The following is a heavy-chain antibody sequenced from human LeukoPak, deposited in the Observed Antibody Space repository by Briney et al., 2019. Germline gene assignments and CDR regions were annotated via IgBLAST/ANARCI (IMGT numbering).Heavy chain of an antibody. V-gene: IGHV4-34*01. J-gene: IGHJ2*01. Sequence: PSETLSLTCAVYGGSFSDYSWSWIRQPPGKGLEWIGEINHSGGTNHNPSLMSRVIMSVDTSKNQFSLKLSSVTAADTAVYYCARRGRLTGYYTPYWYFDLWGRGTLVTASS. D-gene: IGHD3-9*01. CDR1: GGSFSDYS. CDR3: ARRGRLTGYYTPYWYFDL. CDR2: INHSGGT.